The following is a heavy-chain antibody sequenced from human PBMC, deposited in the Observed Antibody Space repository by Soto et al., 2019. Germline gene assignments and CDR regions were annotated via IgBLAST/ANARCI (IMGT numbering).Heavy chain of an antibody. CDR1: GFTFSSYA. CDR2: ISGSGGST. J-gene: IGHJ4*02. CDR3: VNKGRVYGFDY. V-gene: IGHV3-23*01. D-gene: IGHD4-17*01. Sequence: GGSLRLSCAASGFTFSSYAMSWVRQAPGKGLEWVSAISGSGGSTYYADSVKGRFTISRDNSKNTLYLQMNSLRAEDTAVYYCVNKGRVYGFDYWGQGTLVTVSS.